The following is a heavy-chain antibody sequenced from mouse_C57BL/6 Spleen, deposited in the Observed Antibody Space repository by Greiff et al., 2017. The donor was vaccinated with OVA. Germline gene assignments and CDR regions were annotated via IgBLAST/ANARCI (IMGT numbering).Heavy chain of an antibody. CDR1: GFTFSSYA. V-gene: IGHV5-4*03. J-gene: IGHJ2*01. CDR2: ISDGGSYT. CDR3: ARGYYSKGYYFDY. Sequence: EVKLVESGGGLVKPGGSLKLSCAASGFTFSSYAMSWVRQTPEKRLEWVATISDGGSYTYYPDNVKGRFTISRDNAKNNLYLQMSHLKSEDTAMYYCARGYYSKGYYFDYWGQGTTLTVSS. D-gene: IGHD2-5*01.